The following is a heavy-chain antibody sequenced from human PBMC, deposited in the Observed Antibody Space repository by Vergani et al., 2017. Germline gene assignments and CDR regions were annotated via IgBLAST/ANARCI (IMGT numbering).Heavy chain of an antibody. V-gene: IGHV4-59*01. CDR1: GGSLSGYY. CDR2: VEDSGYF. J-gene: IGHJ5*02. CDR3: ARASLTGTTVRWFDP. Sequence: QVQLQESGPGLVRPSETLSLTCTVSGGSLSGYYWNWIRQTPGEGLEWIGYVEDSGYFNYNPSLKTRVSMSSDTSNNQFSLMLSSVTVADTAVYYCARASLTGTTVRWFDPWGQGTLVTVSS. D-gene: IGHD1-20*01.